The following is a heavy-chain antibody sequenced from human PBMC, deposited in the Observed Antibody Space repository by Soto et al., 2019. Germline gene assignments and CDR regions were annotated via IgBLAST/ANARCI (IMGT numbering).Heavy chain of an antibody. CDR1: GGSFSGYY. Sequence: SETLSLTCAVYGGSFSGYYWSWIRQPPGKGLGWIGEINHSGSTNYNPSLKSRVTISVDTSKNQFSLKLSSVTAADTAVYYCARVAGVLQTQLERLKYFDYWGQETLVTVSS. V-gene: IGHV4-34*01. D-gene: IGHD1-1*01. CDR3: ARVAGVLQTQLERLKYFDY. CDR2: INHSGST. J-gene: IGHJ4*02.